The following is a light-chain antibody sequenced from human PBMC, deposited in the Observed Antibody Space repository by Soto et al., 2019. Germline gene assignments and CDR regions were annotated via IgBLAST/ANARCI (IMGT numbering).Light chain of an antibody. J-gene: IGKJ4*01. Sequence: DIQMTQSPSTVSASVGDTVTITCRASQTISSWVAWYQQKPGKAPKLLIYKAISLESGVPSRFSGTGSGTEFTLTISGLQPDDFASYYCKQYNTYFSLTFGGGTKVDVK. CDR3: KQYNTYFSLT. V-gene: IGKV1-5*03. CDR1: QTISSW. CDR2: KAI.